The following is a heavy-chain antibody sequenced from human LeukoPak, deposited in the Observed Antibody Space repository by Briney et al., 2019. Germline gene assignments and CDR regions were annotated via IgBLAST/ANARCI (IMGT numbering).Heavy chain of an antibody. Sequence: SETLSLTCTVSGGSISSYYWSWIRQPPGKGLEWIGYIYYSGSTNYNPSLKSRVTISVDTSKNQFSLKLSSVTAADTAMYYCARESVDTAMVYFDYWGQGTLVTVSS. J-gene: IGHJ4*02. CDR3: ARESVDTAMVYFDY. CDR2: IYYSGST. CDR1: GGSISSYY. D-gene: IGHD5-18*01. V-gene: IGHV4-59*01.